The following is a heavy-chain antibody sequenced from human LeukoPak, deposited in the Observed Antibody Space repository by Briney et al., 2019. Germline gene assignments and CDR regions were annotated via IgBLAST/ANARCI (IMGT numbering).Heavy chain of an antibody. CDR1: GVTFSSYA. CDR3: ARQLYYGDYDFDY. J-gene: IGHJ4*02. V-gene: IGHV1-69*01. D-gene: IGHD4-17*01. CDR2: IIPIFGTA. Sequence: SVKVSCKASGVTFSSYAISWVRQAPGQGLEWMGGIIPIFGTANYAQKFQGRVTITADESTSTAYMELSSLRSEDTAVYYCARQLYYGDYDFDYWGQGTLVTVSS.